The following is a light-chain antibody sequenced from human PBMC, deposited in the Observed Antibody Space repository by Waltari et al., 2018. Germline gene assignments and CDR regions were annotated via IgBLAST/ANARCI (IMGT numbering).Light chain of an antibody. J-gene: IGLJ3*02. V-gene: IGLV1-40*01. Sequence: QSVLTQPPSVSGAPGQRVTISCTGSSSNIGAGHDVHWYQQLPGTAPKVLIYGNNNRPSGVPARFSDAKSGTSASLAITGLQAEDEADYYCQSYDSSLRGARVFGGGTKLTVL. CDR3: QSYDSSLRGARV. CDR1: SSNIGAGHD. CDR2: GNN.